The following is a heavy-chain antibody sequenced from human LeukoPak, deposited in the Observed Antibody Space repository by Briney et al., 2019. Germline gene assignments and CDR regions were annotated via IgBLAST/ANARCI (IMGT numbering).Heavy chain of an antibody. V-gene: IGHV4-59*12. Sequence: PSETLSLTCTVSGGSINSYYWSWIRQPPGKGLEWIGYIYYSGSTYYNPSLKSRVTISVDTSKNQFSLKLSSVTAADTAVYYCARLGLWSMVQLFDYWGQGTLVTVSS. CDR1: GGSINSYY. D-gene: IGHD2-8*01. J-gene: IGHJ4*02. CDR2: IYYSGST. CDR3: ARLGLWSMVQLFDY.